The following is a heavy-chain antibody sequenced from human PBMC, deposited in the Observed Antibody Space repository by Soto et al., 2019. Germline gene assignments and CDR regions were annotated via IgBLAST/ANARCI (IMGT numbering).Heavy chain of an antibody. J-gene: IGHJ4*02. CDR1: GFTFTSSA. CDR2: IVVGSGNT. V-gene: IGHV1-58*02. D-gene: IGHD1-26*01. CDR3: ARGRYGDY. Sequence: SVKVSCKASGFTFTSSAMQWVRQARGQRLEWIGWIVVGSGNTNYAQKLQGRVTVTRDTSTSTAYMELRSLRYDDTAVYYCARGRYGDYWGQGALVTVSS.